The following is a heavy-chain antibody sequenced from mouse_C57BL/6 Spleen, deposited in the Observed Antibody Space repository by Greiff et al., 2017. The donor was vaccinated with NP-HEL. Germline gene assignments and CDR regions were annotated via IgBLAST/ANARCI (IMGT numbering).Heavy chain of an antibody. CDR3: ARKGYYDGSSYVDWFAD. CDR2: IDPEEGET. V-gene: IGHV14-2*01. J-gene: IGHJ3*01. CDR1: GFNITDYY. D-gene: IGHD1-1*01. Sequence: VQLQQSGAELVKPGASVKLSCTASGFNITDYYMHWVKQRTEQGLEWIGRIDPEEGETKYAPKFQGKATLTADTSSNTAYLQLSSLTTEDTAVYYGARKGYYDGSSYVDWFADWGQGILVTASA.